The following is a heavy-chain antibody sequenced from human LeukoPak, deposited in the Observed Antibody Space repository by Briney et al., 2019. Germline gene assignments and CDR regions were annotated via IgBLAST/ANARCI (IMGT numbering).Heavy chain of an antibody. D-gene: IGHD5-12*01. Sequence: PGGSLRLSCAASGFTFSSYRMNWVRQAPGKGLEWVSYISSSSSTIYYADSVKGRFTISRDNAKNSLYLQMNGLRAEDTAVYYCARELRLRYWGQGTLVTVSS. CDR3: ARELRLRY. V-gene: IGHV3-48*01. CDR2: ISSSSSTI. CDR1: GFTFSSYR. J-gene: IGHJ4*02.